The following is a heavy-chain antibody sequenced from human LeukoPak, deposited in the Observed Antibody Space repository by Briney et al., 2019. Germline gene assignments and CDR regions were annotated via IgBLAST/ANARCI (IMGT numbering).Heavy chain of an antibody. D-gene: IGHD3-22*01. CDR1: GGTFGSYA. CDR3: ARVVDDSRSDYFDY. V-gene: IGHV1-69*04. J-gene: IGHJ4*02. CDR2: IIPILGIA. Sequence: SVKVSCKASGGTFGSYAISWVRQAPGQGLEWMGRIIPILGIANYAQKFQGRVTITADKSTSTAYMELSSLRSEDTAVYYCARVVDDSRSDYFDYWGQGTLVTVSS.